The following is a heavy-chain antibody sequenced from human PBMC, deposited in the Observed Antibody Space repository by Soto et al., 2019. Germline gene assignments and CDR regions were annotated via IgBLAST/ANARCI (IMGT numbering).Heavy chain of an antibody. V-gene: IGHV3-30*03. CDR2: ISYDGSNK. Sequence: GSLRLSCAASGFTFSSYGMHWVRQAPGKGLEWVAVISYDGSNKYYADSVKGRFTISRDNSKNTLYLQMNSLRAEDTAVYYCARESYYFDYWGQGTLVTVSS. CDR1: GFTFSSYG. CDR3: ARESYYFDY. J-gene: IGHJ4*02.